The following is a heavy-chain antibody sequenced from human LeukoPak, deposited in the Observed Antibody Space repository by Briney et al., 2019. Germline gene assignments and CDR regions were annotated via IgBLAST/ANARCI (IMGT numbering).Heavy chain of an antibody. CDR1: GFTFSSYS. V-gene: IGHV3-15*01. Sequence: GGSLRLSCAASGFTFSSYSMNWVRQAPGKGLEWVGRITSKTDGGTTDYAAPVKGRFTISRDDSKNTLYLQMNSLKIEDTAVYYCITPSYYFDYWGQGTLVTVSS. J-gene: IGHJ4*02. CDR2: ITSKTDGGTT. CDR3: ITPSYYFDY.